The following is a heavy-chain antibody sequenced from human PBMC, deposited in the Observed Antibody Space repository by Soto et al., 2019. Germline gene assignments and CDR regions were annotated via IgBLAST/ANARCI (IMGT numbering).Heavy chain of an antibody. CDR1: GYTFTSYD. Sequence: ASVKVSCKASGYTFTSYDINWVRQATGQGLEWMGWMNPNSGNTGYAQKFQGRVTMTRNTSISTAYMELSSLRSEDTAVYYCARSTFVVVPAATSYYYYYYMDVWGKGTTVTVSS. V-gene: IGHV1-8*01. CDR3: ARSTFVVVPAATSYYYYYYMDV. J-gene: IGHJ6*03. CDR2: MNPNSGNT. D-gene: IGHD2-2*01.